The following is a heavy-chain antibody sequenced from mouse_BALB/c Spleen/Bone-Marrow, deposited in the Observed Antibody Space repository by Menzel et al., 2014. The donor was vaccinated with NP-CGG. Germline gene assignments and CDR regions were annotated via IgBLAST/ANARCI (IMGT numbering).Heavy chain of an antibody. D-gene: IGHD2-3*01. Sequence: DVKLVESGGGLVQPGGSLKLSCAASGFDFSRYWMSWVRQAPGKGLEWIGEINPDSSTINYTPSLKDKFIISRDNAKNPLYLQTSKVRSEDTALYYCERHGYYGGFAYWGQGTLVTVSA. CDR1: GFDFSRYW. J-gene: IGHJ3*01. CDR2: INPDSSTI. CDR3: ERHGYYGGFAY. V-gene: IGHV4-1*02.